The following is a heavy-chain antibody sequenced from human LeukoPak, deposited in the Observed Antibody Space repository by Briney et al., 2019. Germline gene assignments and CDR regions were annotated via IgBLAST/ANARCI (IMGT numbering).Heavy chain of an antibody. CDR1: GFTFRSYT. V-gene: IGHV3-21*04. D-gene: IGHD4-17*01. Sequence: GGSLRLSCAASGFTFRSYTMNWVRQAPGRGLEWVSSISSNSAYLYYADSLRGRFTISRDNAKNSLSLQMNSLRAEDTAVYYCAKAYGDYPPYWGQGTLVTVSS. CDR3: AKAYGDYPPY. J-gene: IGHJ4*02. CDR2: ISSNSAYL.